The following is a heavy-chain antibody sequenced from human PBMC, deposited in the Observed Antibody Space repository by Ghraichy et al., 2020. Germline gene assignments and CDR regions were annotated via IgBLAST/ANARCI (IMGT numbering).Heavy chain of an antibody. CDR3: ARRSGYIVGGMDV. CDR2: IYYSEST. CDR1: GGSISSGGYY. J-gene: IGHJ6*02. D-gene: IGHD3-3*01. V-gene: IGHV4-31*02. Sequence: SQTLSLTCTVSGGSISSGGYYWSWIRQHPGKGLEWIGYIYYSESTSYNPSLKSRVTISVDTSKNQFSLKLSSVTAADTAVYYCARRSGYIVGGMDVWGQGTTVTVSS.